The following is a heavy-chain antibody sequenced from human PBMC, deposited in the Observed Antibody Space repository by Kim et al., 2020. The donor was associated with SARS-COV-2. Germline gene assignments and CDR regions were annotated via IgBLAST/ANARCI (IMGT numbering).Heavy chain of an antibody. CDR1: GGSIKTGSFS. D-gene: IGHD3-10*01. V-gene: IGHV4-39*01. CDR3: AAPSYGNNIGAFHI. Sequence: SETLSLTCAVSGGSIKTGSFSWAWIRQPLGKGPEWIGTILYSGITHYTPSLKGRVTISVDTSNNRLSLKLTSVIAADTAIYYCAAPSYGNNIGAFHIWGQGTVVTVSS. CDR2: ILYSGIT. J-gene: IGHJ3*02.